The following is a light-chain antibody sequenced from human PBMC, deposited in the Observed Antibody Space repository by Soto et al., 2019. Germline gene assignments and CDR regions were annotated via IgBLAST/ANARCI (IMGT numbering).Light chain of an antibody. V-gene: IGKV1-33*01. CDR2: DAS. CDR1: QDISTL. J-gene: IGKJ4*01. CDR3: QQYAHLPLT. Sequence: DIRMTQSPSSLSASVGDRVIITCQANQDISTLLNWFQQKPGKAPKLLISDASILESGVPSRVSGSGSGTDFTFTITSLQPEDFATYYCQQYAHLPLTFDGGTKVEIK.